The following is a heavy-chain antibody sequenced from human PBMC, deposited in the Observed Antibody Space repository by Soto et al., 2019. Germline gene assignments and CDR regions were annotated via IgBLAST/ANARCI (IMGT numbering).Heavy chain of an antibody. CDR1: GDAIYIGGYY. CDR3: ARDGSSNANWIDP. CDR2: IYHTGKT. J-gene: IGHJ5*02. D-gene: IGHD2-2*01. V-gene: IGHV4-31*03. Sequence: SETLSLTCTVSGDAIYIGGYYWTWIRQHPGKGLEWIGYIYHTGKTYYNPSLESRVTMSVDTSKNQFSLKLTSVTAADTAVYYCARDGSSNANWIDPWGKGTLVTVSS.